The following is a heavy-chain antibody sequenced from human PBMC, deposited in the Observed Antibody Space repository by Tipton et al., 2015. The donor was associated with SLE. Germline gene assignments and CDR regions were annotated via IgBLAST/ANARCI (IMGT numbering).Heavy chain of an antibody. J-gene: IGHJ4*02. CDR2: ISSSSTYT. D-gene: IGHD5/OR15-5a*01. CDR1: GFTFSTYN. CDR3: ARDYPGVSVPYSFDY. Sequence: SLRLSCAASGFTFSTYNMNWVRQAPGKGLEWVSSISSSSTYTYYADSVKGRFTISRDNAKNSLYLQMNSLRAEDTAVYYCARDYPGVSVPYSFDYWGQGTLVTVSS. V-gene: IGHV3-21*03.